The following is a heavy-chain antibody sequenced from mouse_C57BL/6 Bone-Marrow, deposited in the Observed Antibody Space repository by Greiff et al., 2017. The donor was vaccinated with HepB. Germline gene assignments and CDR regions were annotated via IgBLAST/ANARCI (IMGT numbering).Heavy chain of an antibody. CDR3: ARPRSRYGSSYGYFDV. D-gene: IGHD1-1*01. V-gene: IGHV5-17*01. CDR2: ISSGSSTI. J-gene: IGHJ1*03. CDR1: GFTFSDYG. Sequence: EVKLVESGGGLVKPGGSLKLSCAASGFTFSDYGMHWVRQAPEKGLEWVAYISSGSSTIYYADTVKGRFTISRDNAKNTLFLQMTSLRSEDTAMYYCARPRSRYGSSYGYFDVWGTGTTVTVSS.